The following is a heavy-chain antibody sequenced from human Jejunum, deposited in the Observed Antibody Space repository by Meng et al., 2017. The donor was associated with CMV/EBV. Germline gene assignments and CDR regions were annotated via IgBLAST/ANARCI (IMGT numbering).Heavy chain of an antibody. Sequence: QVQLQESGPGLVKPSQTLSLTCTVSGGSMSSGDYFWTWIRQRAGKGLEWIGRIYASGSTSYHPSLESRLTISVDTSKNQFSLKMSSVTAADTAVYYCARGRLQSEYFDYWGQGTLVTVSS. J-gene: IGHJ4*02. D-gene: IGHD5-24*01. CDR2: IYASGST. CDR3: ARGRLQSEYFDY. CDR1: GGSMSSGDYF. V-gene: IGHV4-61*02.